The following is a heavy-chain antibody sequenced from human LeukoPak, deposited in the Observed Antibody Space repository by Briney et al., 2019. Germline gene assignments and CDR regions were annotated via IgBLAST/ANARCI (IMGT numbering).Heavy chain of an antibody. CDR1: GGSISSSSYY. CDR2: IYYSGST. D-gene: IGHD2-2*01. Sequence: KSSETLSLTCTVSGGSISSSSYYWGWIRQPPGKGLEWIGSIYYSGSTYYNPSLKSRVTISVDTSKNQFSLKLSSVTAADTAVYYCAREGWWTAAMSYYYYYYMDVWSKGTTVTVSS. J-gene: IGHJ6*03. V-gene: IGHV4-39*02. CDR3: AREGWWTAAMSYYYYYYMDV.